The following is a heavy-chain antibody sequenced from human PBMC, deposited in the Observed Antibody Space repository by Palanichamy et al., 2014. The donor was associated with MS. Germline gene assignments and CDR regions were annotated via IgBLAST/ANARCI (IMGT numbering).Heavy chain of an antibody. V-gene: IGHV4-39*01. CDR1: GGSISSSSYY. D-gene: IGHD7-27*01. CDR2: SIIVGAP. J-gene: IGHJ3*02. CDR3: ARHTDPNWGMAFDI. Sequence: QLQLQESGPGLVKPSETLSLTCTVSGGSISSSSYYWGWDPPAPTGRGWSGLGVSIIVGAPTTTRPSKSRVTISVDTSKNQFSLKLSSVTAADTAVYYCARHTDPNWGMAFDIWGQGTMVTVSS.